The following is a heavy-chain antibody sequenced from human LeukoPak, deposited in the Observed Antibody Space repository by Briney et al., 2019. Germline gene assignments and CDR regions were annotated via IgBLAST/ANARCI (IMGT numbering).Heavy chain of an antibody. CDR1: GGTLNSHI. V-gene: IGHV1-69*08. J-gene: IGHJ5*02. CDR2: ITPIIGTT. D-gene: IGHD1-26*01. CDR3: TRVNLRGSKYNWFDP. Sequence: SVKVSCKTSGGTLNSHIFSWVRQAPGQGLEWMGRITPIIGTTKYAQKYHDRVMITADKSTTTVYMELSSLRSDDTAVYYCTRVNLRGSKYNWFDPWSQGTLVAVSS.